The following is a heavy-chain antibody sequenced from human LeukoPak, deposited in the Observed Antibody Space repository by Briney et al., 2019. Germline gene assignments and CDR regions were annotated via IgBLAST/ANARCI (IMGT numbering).Heavy chain of an antibody. CDR3: ARDGHSSSSPSVSPNWFDP. V-gene: IGHV1-69*05. CDR2: IIPIFGTA. CDR1: GGTFSSYA. J-gene: IGHJ5*02. D-gene: IGHD6-13*01. Sequence: SVKVSCKASGGTFSSYAISWVRQAPGQGLEWMGGIIPIFGTANYAQKFQGRVTITTDESTSTAYMELSSLRSEDTAVYYCARDGHSSSSPSVSPNWFDPWGQGTLVTVSS.